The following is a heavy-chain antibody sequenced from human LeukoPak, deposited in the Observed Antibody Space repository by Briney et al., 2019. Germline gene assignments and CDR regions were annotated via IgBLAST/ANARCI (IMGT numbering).Heavy chain of an antibody. CDR1: GGSISSYY. CDR2: IYYSGST. V-gene: IGHV4-59*01. CDR3: AGTSSGYYPSYYFDY. D-gene: IGHD3-22*01. J-gene: IGHJ4*02. Sequence: SETLSLTCTVSGGSISSYYWSWIRQPPGKGLEWIGYIYYSGSTNYNPSLKSRVTISVDTSKNQFSLKLSSVTAADTAVYYCAGTSSGYYPSYYFDYWGQGTLVTVSS.